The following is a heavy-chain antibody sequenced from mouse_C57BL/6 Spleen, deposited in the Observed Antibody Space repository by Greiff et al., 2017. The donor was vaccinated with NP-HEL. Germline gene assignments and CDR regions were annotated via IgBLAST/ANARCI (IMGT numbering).Heavy chain of an antibody. D-gene: IGHD4-1*01. CDR3: ARRELGPNYYFDY. J-gene: IGHJ2*01. V-gene: IGHV1-69*01. CDR1: GYTFTSYW. CDR2: IDPSDSYT. Sequence: QVQLQQPGAELVMPGASVKLSCKASGYTFTSYWMHWVKQRPGQGLEWIGEIDPSDSYTNYNQKFKGKSTLTVDKSSSTAYMQLSSLTSEDSAVYYGARRELGPNYYFDYWGQGTTLTVSS.